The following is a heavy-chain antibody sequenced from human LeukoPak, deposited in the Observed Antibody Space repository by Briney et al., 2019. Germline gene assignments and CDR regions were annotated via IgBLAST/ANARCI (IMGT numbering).Heavy chain of an antibody. Sequence: SETLSLTCSVSDYSIRDGYYWGWIRQPPGKGLEWIGSIFHSGRTSYNPSLKSRVTMSVDTSKNQFSLKLSSVAAADTAIYYRARDVAGLYYFDYWGQGTLVTVSS. CDR2: IFHSGRT. D-gene: IGHD2-15*01. CDR1: DYSIRDGYY. V-gene: IGHV4-38-2*02. CDR3: ARDVAGLYYFDY. J-gene: IGHJ4*02.